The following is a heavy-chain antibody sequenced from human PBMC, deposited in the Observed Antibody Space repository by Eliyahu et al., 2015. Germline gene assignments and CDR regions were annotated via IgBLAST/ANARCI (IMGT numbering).Heavy chain of an antibody. CDR3: ARGRRGGDYPTDWYFDL. D-gene: IGHD4-17*01. V-gene: IGHV4-34*01. J-gene: IGHJ2*01. CDR2: INHSGST. CDR1: GGSFSGYY. Sequence: QVQLQQWGAGLLKPSETLSLTCAVYGGSFSGYYWSWIRQPPGKGLEWIGEINHSGSTNYNPSLKSRVTISVDTSKNQFSLKLSSVTAADTAVYYCARGRRGGDYPTDWYFDLWGRGTLVTVSS.